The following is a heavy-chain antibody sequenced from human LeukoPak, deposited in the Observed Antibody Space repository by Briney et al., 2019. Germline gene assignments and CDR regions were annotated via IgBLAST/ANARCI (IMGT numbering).Heavy chain of an antibody. CDR3: ARPTEYYSSRGWFDP. CDR1: GYAFTGYY. J-gene: IGHJ5*01. D-gene: IGHD6-13*01. Sequence: GASVKVSFKASGYAFTGYYLHWVRQAPGQGLEWMGWIHPNSGDTDYAQKFQGRVTMTRDTSISTAYMELSRLRSDDTAVYYCARPTEYYSSRGWFDPWGQGTRVAVSS. CDR2: IHPNSGDT. V-gene: IGHV1-2*02.